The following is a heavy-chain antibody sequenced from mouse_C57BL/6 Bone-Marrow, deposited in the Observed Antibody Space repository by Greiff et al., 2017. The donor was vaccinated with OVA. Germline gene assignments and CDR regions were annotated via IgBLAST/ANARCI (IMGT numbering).Heavy chain of an antibody. J-gene: IGHJ2*01. Sequence: VQLQQSGAELARPGASVKLSCKASGYTFTSYGISWVKQRTGQGLEWIGEIYPRSGNTYYNEKFKGKATLTADKSSSTAYMELRSLTSEDSAVYYCTRSYSNYGDFDYWGQGTTLTVSS. CDR1: GYTFTSYG. V-gene: IGHV1-81*01. CDR2: IYPRSGNT. D-gene: IGHD2-5*01. CDR3: TRSYSNYGDFDY.